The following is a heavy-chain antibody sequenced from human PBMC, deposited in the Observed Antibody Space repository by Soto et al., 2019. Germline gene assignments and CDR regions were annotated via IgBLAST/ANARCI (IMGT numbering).Heavy chain of an antibody. Sequence: SETLSLTCIVSGESISSSSYYWGWIRQPPGKGLEWIGSIYYSGRTYYNPSFKSRVTISIGTSKNQFSQKLSSVTATDTAVYYCARQRTTVVTQAYFDHWGQGALVTVSS. CDR1: GESISSSSYY. CDR3: ARQRTTVVTQAYFDH. D-gene: IGHD2-21*02. CDR2: IYYSGRT. J-gene: IGHJ4*02. V-gene: IGHV4-39*01.